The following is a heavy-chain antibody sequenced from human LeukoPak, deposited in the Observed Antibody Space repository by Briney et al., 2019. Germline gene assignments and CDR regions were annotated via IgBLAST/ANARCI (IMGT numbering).Heavy chain of an antibody. D-gene: IGHD3-3*01. V-gene: IGHV3-23*01. J-gene: IGHJ5*02. CDR1: GFTFSSYA. CDR2: ISGSGGST. Sequence: GRSLRLSCAASGFTFSSYAMSWVRQAPGKGLEWVSAISGSGGSTYYADSVKGRFTISRDNSKNTLYLQMNSLRAEDTAVYYCAKSLVRFLEDNWFDPWGQGTLVTVSS. CDR3: AKSLVRFLEDNWFDP.